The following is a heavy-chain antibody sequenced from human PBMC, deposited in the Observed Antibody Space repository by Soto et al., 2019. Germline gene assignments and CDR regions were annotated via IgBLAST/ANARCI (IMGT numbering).Heavy chain of an antibody. D-gene: IGHD3-3*01. J-gene: IGHJ5*02. CDR3: ARGSRITIFGVVILGAPALNWFDP. Sequence: TSETLSLTCAVYGGSFSGYYWSWIRQPPGKGLEWIGEINHSGSTNYNPSLKSRVTISVDTSKNQFSLKLSSVTAADTAVYYCARGSRITIFGVVILGAPALNWFDPCGQGTLVTVSS. CDR2: INHSGST. CDR1: GGSFSGYY. V-gene: IGHV4-34*01.